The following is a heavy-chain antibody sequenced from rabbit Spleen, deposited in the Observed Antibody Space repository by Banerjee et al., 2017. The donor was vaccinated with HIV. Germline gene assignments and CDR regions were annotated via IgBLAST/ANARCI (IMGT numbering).Heavy chain of an antibody. CDR2: IGAGSSGST. D-gene: IGHD1-1*01. V-gene: IGHV1S40*01. J-gene: IGHJ6*01. Sequence: QSLEESGGDLVKPGASLTLTCTASGFSFSAGYYMCWVRQAPGKGLEWIACIGAGSSGSTYYASWAKGRFTISKTSSTTVTLQMTRLTAADTATYFCARDTSSSFSSYGMDLWGPGTLVTVS. CDR1: GFSFSAGYY. CDR3: ARDTSSSFSSYGMDL.